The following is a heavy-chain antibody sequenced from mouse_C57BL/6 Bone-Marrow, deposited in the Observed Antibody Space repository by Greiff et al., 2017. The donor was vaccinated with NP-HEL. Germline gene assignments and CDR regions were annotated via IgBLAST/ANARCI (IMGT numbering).Heavy chain of an antibody. Sequence: EVKLVESGGGLVKPGGSLKLSCAASGFTFSSYAMSWVRQTPEKRLEWVATISDGGSYTYYPDNVKGRFTISRDNAKNNLYLQMSHLKSEDTAMDYCARGGNYYGSGAYWGQGTLVTVSA. CDR3: ARGGNYYGSGAY. CDR2: ISDGGSYT. D-gene: IGHD1-1*01. J-gene: IGHJ3*01. CDR1: GFTFSSYA. V-gene: IGHV5-4*03.